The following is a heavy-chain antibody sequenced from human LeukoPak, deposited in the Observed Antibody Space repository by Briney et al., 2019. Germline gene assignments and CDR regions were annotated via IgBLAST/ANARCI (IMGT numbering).Heavy chain of an antibody. Sequence: ASVKVSCKASGYTFTSYYMHWVRQAPGQGLEWMGIINPSGGSTSYAQKFQGRVTMTRDTSISTAYMELSRLRSDDTAVYFCATHYGSGNSYPFDYWGQGTLVTVSS. CDR2: INPSGGST. CDR3: ATHYGSGNSYPFDY. CDR1: GYTFTSYY. D-gene: IGHD3-10*01. V-gene: IGHV1-46*01. J-gene: IGHJ4*02.